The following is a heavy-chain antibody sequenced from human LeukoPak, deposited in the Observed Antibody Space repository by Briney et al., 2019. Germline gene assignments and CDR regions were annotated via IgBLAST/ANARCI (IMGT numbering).Heavy chain of an antibody. CDR1: GGTFSSYA. CDR3: ARDHYYYDSSGYSPYFDY. J-gene: IGHJ4*02. D-gene: IGHD3-22*01. V-gene: IGHV1-69*13. CDR2: IIPIFGTA. Sequence: ASVKVSCKASGGTFSSYAISWVRQAPGQGLEWMGGIIPIFGTANYAQKFQGRVTITADESTSTAYMELSNLRSEDTAVYYCARDHYYYDSSGYSPYFDYWGQGTLVTVSS.